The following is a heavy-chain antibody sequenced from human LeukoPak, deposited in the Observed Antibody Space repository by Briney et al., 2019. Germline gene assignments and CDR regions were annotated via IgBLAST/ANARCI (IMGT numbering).Heavy chain of an antibody. CDR3: ARGHGYYYYYMDV. Sequence: SETLSLTCTVSGGSISSYYWTWIRQPPGKGLEWTGYIDDSGSTNYHPALQSRVTISVDTSKNHFSLKLTSVTAADAAIYYCARGHGYYYYYMDVWGTGTTVTISS. J-gene: IGHJ6*03. D-gene: IGHD3-22*01. CDR1: GGSISSYY. V-gene: IGHV4-59*01. CDR2: IDDSGST.